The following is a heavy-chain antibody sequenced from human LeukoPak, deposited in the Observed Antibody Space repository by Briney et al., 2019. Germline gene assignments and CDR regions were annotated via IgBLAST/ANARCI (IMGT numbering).Heavy chain of an antibody. CDR1: GFTVNRDY. V-gene: IGHV3-53*01. Sequence: PGGSLRLSCAASGFTVNRDYMSWVRHSPGKGLEWVSVVYTDGRTFYADYVKGRFTISRDDSKNTVFLQMNSLRAEDTAIYFCTRGSPTVSAGYNWGRGTVVTVSS. J-gene: IGHJ4*02. D-gene: IGHD1-1*01. CDR3: TRGSPTVSAGYN. CDR2: VYTDGRT.